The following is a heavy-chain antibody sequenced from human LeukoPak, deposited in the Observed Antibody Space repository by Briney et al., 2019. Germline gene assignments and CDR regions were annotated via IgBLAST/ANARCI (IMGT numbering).Heavy chain of an antibody. CDR2: ITPMSATP. V-gene: IGHV1-69*06. CDR3: VGDPPGTPVGFDI. D-gene: IGHD3-10*01. CDR1: AGTFSRYA. J-gene: IGHJ3*02. Sequence: SVKVSCKTSAGTFSRYAISWVRQAPGQGLEWMGRITPMSATPSQTQWIQGRVTITADISTNTVYLDLSSLRSEDTALYFCVGDPPGTPVGFDIWGQGTMVTVSS.